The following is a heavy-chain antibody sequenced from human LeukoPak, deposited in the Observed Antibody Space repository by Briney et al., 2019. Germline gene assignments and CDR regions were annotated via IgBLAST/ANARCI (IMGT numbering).Heavy chain of an antibody. J-gene: IGHJ4*02. CDR2: IRYDGSNK. V-gene: IGHV3-30*02. Sequence: PGGSLRLSCAASGFTFSSYAMSWVRQAPGKGLEWVAFIRYDGSNKYYADSVKGRFTISRDNSKNTLYLQMNSLRAEDTAVYYCARVSLYGSAPLDYWGQGTLVTVSS. CDR1: GFTFSSYA. CDR3: ARVSLYGSAPLDY. D-gene: IGHD3-10*01.